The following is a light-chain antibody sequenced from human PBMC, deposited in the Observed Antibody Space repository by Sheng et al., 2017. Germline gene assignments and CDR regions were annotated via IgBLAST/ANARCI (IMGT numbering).Light chain of an antibody. J-gene: IGKJ1*01. CDR3: QQYDTSPWT. V-gene: IGKV3-20*01. CDR1: QNINNN. Sequence: EIVMTQSPATLSVSPGEGATLSCRASQNINNNLAWYQQKPGQAPRLLIFDASSRATGIPDRFSGSGSGTDFTLIISRLEPEDFAMYYCQQYDTSPWTFGQGTKVEVK. CDR2: DAS.